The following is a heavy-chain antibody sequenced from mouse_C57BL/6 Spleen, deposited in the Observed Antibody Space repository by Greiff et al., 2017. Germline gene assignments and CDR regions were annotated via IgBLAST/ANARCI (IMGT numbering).Heavy chain of an antibody. CDR3: ASLDGYSSWFAY. CDR2: INPSSGYP. J-gene: IGHJ3*01. CDR1: GYTFTSYT. V-gene: IGHV1-4*01. Sequence: QVQLQQSGAELARPGASVKMSCKASGYTFTSYTMHWVKQRPGQGLEWIGYINPSSGYPKYNQKFKDKATLTADKSSSTAYMQLSSLTSEDSAVYYCASLDGYSSWFAYWGQGTLVTVSA. D-gene: IGHD2-3*01.